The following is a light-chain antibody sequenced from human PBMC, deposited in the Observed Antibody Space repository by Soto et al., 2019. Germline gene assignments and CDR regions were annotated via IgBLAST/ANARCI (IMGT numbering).Light chain of an antibody. J-gene: IGKJ5*01. CDR2: GAS. CDR1: QSVTSSY. CDR3: QQYGTAPLT. Sequence: EIVLTQSPGTLSLSPGDRATLSCRASQSVTSSYLAWYQQKPGQAPRLLIYGASNRATGIPDRFSGSGSGTDFTLTISRLEPEDCVVYFCQQYGTAPLTFGQGTRLEIK. V-gene: IGKV3-20*01.